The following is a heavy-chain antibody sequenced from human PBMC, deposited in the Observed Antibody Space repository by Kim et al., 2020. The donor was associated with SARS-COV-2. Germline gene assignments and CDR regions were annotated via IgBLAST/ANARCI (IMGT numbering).Heavy chain of an antibody. CDR3: ARGPQL. V-gene: IGHV3-21*01. J-gene: IGHJ4*02. CDR2: SSNSNI. D-gene: IGHD6-6*01. Sequence: SSNSNIYQADSVKGRFTISRENAKTSLYLQMTSLRAEDTAVYYCARGPQLGGQGTLVTVSS.